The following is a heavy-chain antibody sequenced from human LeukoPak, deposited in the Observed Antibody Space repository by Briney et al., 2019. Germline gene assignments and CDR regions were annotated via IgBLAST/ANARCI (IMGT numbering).Heavy chain of an antibody. Sequence: GGSLRLSCAASGFTVSSNYMSWVRQAPGKGLEWVSVIYSGGSTYYADSVKGRFTISRDNSKNTLYLQMNSLRAEDTAVYYCARGIWSGYVGTKNWFDPWGQGTLVTVSS. J-gene: IGHJ5*02. CDR1: GFTVSSNY. CDR3: ARGIWSGYVGTKNWFDP. D-gene: IGHD3-3*01. CDR2: IYSGGST. V-gene: IGHV3-53*01.